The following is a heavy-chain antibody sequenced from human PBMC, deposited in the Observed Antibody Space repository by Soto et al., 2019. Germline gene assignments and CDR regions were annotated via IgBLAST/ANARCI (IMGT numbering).Heavy chain of an antibody. CDR1: GFTFSSYE. CDR2: ISSSGSTI. V-gene: IGHV3-48*03. J-gene: IGHJ6*02. D-gene: IGHD3-16*01. CDR3: ARDGSVHTNRGYA. Sequence: GGSLRVSCAASGFTFSSYEMNWVRQAPGKGLEWGSYISSSGSTIYYGDSVKGRFTISRDNAKNSVYLQRNSLRAEATAVYYCARDGSVHTNRGYACGQATKGTVS.